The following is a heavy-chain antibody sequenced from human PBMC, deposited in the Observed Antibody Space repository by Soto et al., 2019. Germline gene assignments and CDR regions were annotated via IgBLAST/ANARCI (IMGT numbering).Heavy chain of an antibody. J-gene: IGHJ6*02. CDR1: GGTFSSYA. D-gene: IGHD6-13*01. V-gene: IGHV1-69*13. CDR3: ARGYLRQQLAHYYYYGMDV. CDR2: IIPIFGTA. Sequence: SVKVSCKASGGTFSSYAISWVRQAPGQGLEWMGGIIPIFGTANYAQKFQGRVTITADESTSTAYMELSSLRSEDTAVYYCARGYLRQQLAHYYYYGMDVWGQGTTVTV.